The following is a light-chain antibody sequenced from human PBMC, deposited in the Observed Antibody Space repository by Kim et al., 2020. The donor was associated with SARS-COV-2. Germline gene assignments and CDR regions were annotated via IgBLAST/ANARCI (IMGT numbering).Light chain of an antibody. Sequence: SPGERATLSCRASQSVSSNLAWYQQKPGQAPRLLIYGASTRATGIPARFSGSGSGTEFTLTISSPQSEDFAVYYCQQYNNWPPLTFGGGTKVDIK. J-gene: IGKJ4*01. CDR2: GAS. V-gene: IGKV3-15*01. CDR1: QSVSSN. CDR3: QQYNNWPPLT.